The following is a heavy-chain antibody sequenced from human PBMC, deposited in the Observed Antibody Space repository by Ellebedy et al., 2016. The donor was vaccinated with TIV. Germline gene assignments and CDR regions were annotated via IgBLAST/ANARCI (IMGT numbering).Heavy chain of an antibody. J-gene: IGHJ4*02. Sequence: SETLSLTCAVYGGSFSGYYWGRIRQPPGKGLEWIGSIYYSGSTYYNPSLKSRVTISVDTSKNQFYLKLSSVTAADTAVYYCAREHIVVVTAFDYWGQGTLVTVSS. CDR3: AREHIVVVTAFDY. D-gene: IGHD2-21*02. CDR2: IYYSGST. CDR1: GGSFSGYY. V-gene: IGHV4-34*01.